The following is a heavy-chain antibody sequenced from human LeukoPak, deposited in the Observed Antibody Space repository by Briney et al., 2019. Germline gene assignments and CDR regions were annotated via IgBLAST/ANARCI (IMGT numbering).Heavy chain of an antibody. CDR3: ARGGRWLQFASYFDY. V-gene: IGHV4-59*01. Sequence: SETLSLTCTVSGGSISSYYWSWIRQPPGKGLEWIGYIYYSGSTNYNPSLKSRVTISVDTSKNQFSLKLSSVTAADTAVYYCARGGRWLQFASYFDYWGQGTLVTVSS. J-gene: IGHJ4*02. D-gene: IGHD5-24*01. CDR2: IYYSGST. CDR1: GGSISSYY.